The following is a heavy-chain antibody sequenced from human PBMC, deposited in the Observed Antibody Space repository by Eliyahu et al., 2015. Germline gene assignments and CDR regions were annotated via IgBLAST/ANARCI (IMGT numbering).Heavy chain of an antibody. CDR1: GGSFSXYX. CDR3: ARGLGGSNGVPAAINTNWFDP. Sequence: QVQLQQWGAGLLKPSETLSLTCAVYGGSFSXYXXXWXRQPPGKGXEWIGEINHSGSTNYNPSLKSRVTISVDTSKNQFSLKLSSVXAADTAVYYCARGLGGSNGVPAAINTNWFDPWGQGTLVTVSS. J-gene: IGHJ5*02. V-gene: IGHV4-34*01. D-gene: IGHD2-2*01. CDR2: INHSGST.